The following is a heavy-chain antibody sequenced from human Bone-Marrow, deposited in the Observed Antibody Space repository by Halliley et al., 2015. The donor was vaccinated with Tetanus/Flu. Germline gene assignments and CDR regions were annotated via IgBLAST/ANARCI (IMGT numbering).Heavy chain of an antibody. CDR3: ASNTVFGVVNPDY. CDR1: GGSYSAYY. CDR2: INHYGRT. J-gene: IGHJ4*02. V-gene: IGHV4-34*01. D-gene: IGHD3-3*01. Sequence: TLSLTCAVYGGSYSAYYWSWIRQPPGKGLEGIGEINHYGRTNFNPSLESRVTILVDTAKNQFSLKLSSVTAADTAVYYCASNTVFGVVNPDYWGQGTLVTVSS.